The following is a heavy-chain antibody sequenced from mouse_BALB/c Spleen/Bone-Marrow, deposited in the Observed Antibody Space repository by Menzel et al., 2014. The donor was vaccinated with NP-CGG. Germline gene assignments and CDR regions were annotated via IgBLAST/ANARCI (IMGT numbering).Heavy chain of an antibody. J-gene: IGHJ3*01. Sequence: QVQLQQSGAELVKPGAPVKLSCKASGYTFTDYLMNWVKQRPGPGLEWIGRIDPSDSETHYNQKFKDKATLTVDKSSTTAYIQLSNLTSEDSAVYYCARTAYWGQGTPVTVSA. CDR2: IDPSDSET. V-gene: IGHV1-69*02. CDR1: GYTFTDYL. CDR3: ARTAY.